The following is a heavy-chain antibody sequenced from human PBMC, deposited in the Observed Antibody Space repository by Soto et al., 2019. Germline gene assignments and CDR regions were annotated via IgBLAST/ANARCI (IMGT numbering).Heavy chain of an antibody. CDR2: IRPGGDST. J-gene: IGHJ5*01. CDR1: GFRFRTRA. Sequence: GGSLRLSCAASGFRFRTRAMSWVRQAPGKGLEWVASIRPGGDSTYYADSVKGRFAVSRDNSNVTLYLQMDSLRVEDTAIYYCTTHEEGAPWAGGFDSRGQGTLVTVSS. D-gene: IGHD1-26*01. V-gene: IGHV3-23*01. CDR3: TTHEEGAPWAGGFDS.